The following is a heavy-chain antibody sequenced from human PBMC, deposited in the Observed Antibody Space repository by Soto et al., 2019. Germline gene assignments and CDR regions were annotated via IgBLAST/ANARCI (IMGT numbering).Heavy chain of an antibody. V-gene: IGHV4-39*01. CDR1: GGSIGSSSYY. Sequence: SETLSLTCTVSGGSIGSSSYYWGWIRQPPGKGLEWIGSIYYSGSTYYNPSLRSRVTISVDTSKNQFSLKLSSVTAADTAVYYCASRIIPDYWGQGTLVTVSS. D-gene: IGHD2-21*01. CDR3: ASRIIPDY. CDR2: IYYSGST. J-gene: IGHJ4*02.